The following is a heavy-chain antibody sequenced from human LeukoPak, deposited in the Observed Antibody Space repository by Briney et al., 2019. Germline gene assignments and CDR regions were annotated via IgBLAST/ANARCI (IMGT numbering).Heavy chain of an antibody. CDR1: GGSFSGYY. CDR3: ARVARGTSCCFFDY. CDR2: INHSGST. D-gene: IGHD2-2*01. V-gene: IGHV4-34*01. J-gene: IGHJ4*02. Sequence: PSETLSLTCAVYGGSFSGYYWSWIRQPPGKGLEWIGEINHSGSTNYNPSLKSRVTISVDTSKNQFSLKLSSVTAADTAVYYCARVARGTSCCFFDYRGQGTLVTVSS.